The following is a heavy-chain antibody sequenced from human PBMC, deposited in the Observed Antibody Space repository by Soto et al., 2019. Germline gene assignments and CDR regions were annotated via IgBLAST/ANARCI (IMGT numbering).Heavy chain of an antibody. CDR3: ARFPGYLAMTLYYYYGMDV. CDR2: IYDSGST. D-gene: IGHD2-2*03. Sequence: LSLTCTVSGGSISNYYWSWVRQPPGKGLEWIGYIYDSGSTNYNPSLKSRVTISVDTSKNQFSLRLTSVTAADTAVYYCARFPGYLAMTLYYYYGMDVWGQGTTVTVAS. J-gene: IGHJ6*02. V-gene: IGHV4-59*12. CDR1: GGSISNYY.